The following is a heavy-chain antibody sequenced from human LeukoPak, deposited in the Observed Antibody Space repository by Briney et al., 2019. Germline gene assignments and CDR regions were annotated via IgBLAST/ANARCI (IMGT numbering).Heavy chain of an antibody. V-gene: IGHV3-23*01. D-gene: IGHD3-10*01. CDR1: GFTFSSYG. CDR2: INGSGGNV. CDR3: ARDIRNYYDSGAYGWFDP. Sequence: GGSLRLSCAASGFTFSSYGMSWVRQAPGKGLEWVSSINGSGGNVYYAGSVRGRFTISRDNSKNTVYLQMNSLRAEDTATYYCARDIRNYYDSGAYGWFDPWGQGTLVPVSS. J-gene: IGHJ5*02.